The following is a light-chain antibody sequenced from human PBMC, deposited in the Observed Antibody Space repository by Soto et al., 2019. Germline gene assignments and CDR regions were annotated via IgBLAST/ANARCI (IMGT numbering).Light chain of an antibody. Sequence: EIVLTQSPGTLSLSPGERATLSCRASQSVSSSYLAWYQQKPGQAPRLLIYGASSRATGIPDRFSGSGSGTDLTLTISRLEPEDFAVYYCQQYGSSREYTFGQGTKLEIK. J-gene: IGKJ2*01. CDR2: GAS. CDR3: QQYGSSREYT. V-gene: IGKV3-20*01. CDR1: QSVSSSY.